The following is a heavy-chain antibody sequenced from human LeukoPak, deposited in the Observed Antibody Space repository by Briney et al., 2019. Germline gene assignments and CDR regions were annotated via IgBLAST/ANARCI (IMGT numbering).Heavy chain of an antibody. J-gene: IGHJ4*02. V-gene: IGHV4-4*02. CDR3: ASFPPSMVRGVINSVYFDY. Sequence: SETLSLTCAVSGGSISSSNWWSWVRQPPGKGLEWIGEIYHSGSTNYNPSLKSRVTISVDRSKNQFSLKLSSVTAADTAVYYCASFPPSMVRGVINSVYFDYWGQGTLVTVSS. CDR1: GGSISSSNW. CDR2: IYHSGST. D-gene: IGHD3-10*01.